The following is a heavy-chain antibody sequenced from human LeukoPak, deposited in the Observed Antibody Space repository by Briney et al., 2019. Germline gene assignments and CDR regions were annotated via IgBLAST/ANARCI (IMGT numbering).Heavy chain of an antibody. Sequence: PGGSLRLSCVASGFRLSDSWMHWVRQAPGKGLVWVSRSKYDGSSSSYADSVKGRFTISRDNAKNTLYLEMNGLRVEDTAVYYCARDLPRITGTTNRLDYWGQGTLVTVSS. V-gene: IGHV3-74*01. CDR2: SKYDGSSS. CDR3: ARDLPRITGTTNRLDY. J-gene: IGHJ4*02. CDR1: GFRLSDSW. D-gene: IGHD1-7*01.